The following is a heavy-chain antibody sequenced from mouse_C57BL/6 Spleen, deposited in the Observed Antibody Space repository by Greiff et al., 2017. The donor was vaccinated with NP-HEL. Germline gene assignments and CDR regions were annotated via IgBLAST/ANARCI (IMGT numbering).Heavy chain of an antibody. Sequence: VHLVESGAELARPGASVKLSCKASGYTFTSYGISWVKQRTGQGLEWIGEIYPRSGNTYYNEKFKGKATLTADKSSSTAYMELRSLTSEDSAVYFCAREDLTGLYYFDYWGQGTTLTVSS. D-gene: IGHD4-1*01. CDR3: AREDLTGLYYFDY. CDR1: GYTFTSYG. J-gene: IGHJ2*01. CDR2: IYPRSGNT. V-gene: IGHV1-81*01.